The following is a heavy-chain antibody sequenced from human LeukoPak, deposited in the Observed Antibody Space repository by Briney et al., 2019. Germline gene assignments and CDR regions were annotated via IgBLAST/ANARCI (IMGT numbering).Heavy chain of an antibody. CDR3: ARDYSGYDLPYNWFDP. V-gene: IGHV3-7*03. Sequence: GGSLRLSCAASGFTFSSYWMSWVRQAPGKGLEWVANIKQDGSEKYYVGSVKGRFTISRDNAKNSLYLQMNSLRAEDTAVYYCARDYSGYDLPYNWFDPWGQGTLVTVSS. J-gene: IGHJ5*02. CDR1: GFTFSSYW. CDR2: IKQDGSEK. D-gene: IGHD5-12*01.